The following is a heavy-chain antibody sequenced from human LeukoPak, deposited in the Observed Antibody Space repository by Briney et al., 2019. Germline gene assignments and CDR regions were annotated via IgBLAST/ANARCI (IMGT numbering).Heavy chain of an antibody. CDR3: ARSPSTGTVDY. CDR1: GFTFSSNW. D-gene: IGHD1-1*01. Sequence: GGSLRLSCTASGFTFSSNWMSWVRQAPGGGLEWVANINQDGSQRNYVDSVKGRFTMSRDNAENSLYLQMNSLRVEDTAVYYCARSPSTGTVDYWGQGTLVTVSS. V-gene: IGHV3-7*01. J-gene: IGHJ4*02. CDR2: INQDGSQR.